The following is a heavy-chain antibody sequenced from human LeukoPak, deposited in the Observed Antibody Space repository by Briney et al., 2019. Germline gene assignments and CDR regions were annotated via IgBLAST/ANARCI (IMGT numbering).Heavy chain of an antibody. Sequence: PSETLSLTCTVSGGSISSYYWSWIRQPPGKGLEWIGEINHSGSTNYNPSLKSRVTISVDTSKNQFSLKLSSVTAADTAVYYCARGPRAFTFGGRFDPWGQGTLVTVSS. CDR2: INHSGST. CDR3: ARGPRAFTFGGRFDP. J-gene: IGHJ5*02. CDR1: GGSISSYY. V-gene: IGHV4-34*01. D-gene: IGHD3-16*01.